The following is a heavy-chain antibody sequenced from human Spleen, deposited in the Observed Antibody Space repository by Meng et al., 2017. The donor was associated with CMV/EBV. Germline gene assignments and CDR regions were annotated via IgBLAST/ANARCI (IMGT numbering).Heavy chain of an antibody. V-gene: IGHV4-30-4*08. CDR3: AGGYSSGWYWFDP. J-gene: IGHJ5*02. D-gene: IGHD6-19*01. Sequence: LHEAGPSPCQPSQTLSLTGTCSGGSISSGDYYWGWIRQSPGKGLEWIGYIYYSGSTYYNPSLKRRVTISVDTSKNQFSLKLSSVTAADTAVYYCAGGYSSGWYWFDPWGQGTLVTVSS. CDR1: GGSISSGDYY. CDR2: IYYSGST.